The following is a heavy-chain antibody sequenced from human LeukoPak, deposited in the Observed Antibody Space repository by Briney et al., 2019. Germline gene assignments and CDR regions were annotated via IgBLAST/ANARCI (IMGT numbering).Heavy chain of an antibody. J-gene: IGHJ4*02. CDR1: GFTFSSYV. Sequence: PGGSLRLSCAASGFTFSSYVMNWVRQAPGKGLEWVSAISGSGGGTYYADSVKGRFTISRDDSKNTLYLQMNSLRADDTAVYYCAKDLGRYRNNFFDYWGQGNLVTVSS. CDR3: AKDLGRYRNNFFDY. D-gene: IGHD1-26*01. CDR2: ISGSGGGT. V-gene: IGHV3-23*01.